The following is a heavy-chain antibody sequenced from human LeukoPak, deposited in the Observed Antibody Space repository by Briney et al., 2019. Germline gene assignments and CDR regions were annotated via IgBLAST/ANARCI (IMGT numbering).Heavy chain of an antibody. D-gene: IGHD3-22*01. Sequence: GGSLRLSCAASGFTFSGSAMHWVRQASGKGLEWVGRIRSKANSYATAYAASVKGRFTISRDDSKNTAYLQINSLKTEDTAVYYCTRLVGDSSGYYGDHWGQGTLVTVSS. CDR3: TRLVGDSSGYYGDH. J-gene: IGHJ4*02. CDR1: GFTFSGSA. CDR2: IRSKANSYAT. V-gene: IGHV3-73*01.